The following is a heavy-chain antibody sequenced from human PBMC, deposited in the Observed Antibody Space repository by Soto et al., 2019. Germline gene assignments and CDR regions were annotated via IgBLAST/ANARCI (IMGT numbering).Heavy chain of an antibody. J-gene: IGHJ6*02. CDR3: ARGTIVASYGMDG. CDR1: KYTSTGYN. CDR2: INPNSGGK. Sequence: ASLKSSCKASKYTSTGYNIHWVRQAPEEGLEWMGWINPNSGGKNYAKKFQGRVTMTRDTSISTAYMELSRLRSDDTAVYYCARGTIVASYGMDGWGQGITVTVSS. V-gene: IGHV1-2*02. D-gene: IGHD5-12*01.